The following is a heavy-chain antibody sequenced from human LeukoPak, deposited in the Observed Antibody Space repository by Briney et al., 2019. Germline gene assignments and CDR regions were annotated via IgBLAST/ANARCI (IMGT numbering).Heavy chain of an antibody. CDR3: ARGRLGGHFNWMPSPPDY. V-gene: IGHV3-74*03. Sequence: GGSLRLSCAASGFSLSSYWMHWVRQVPGKGPVWVSRINSDGSSITYADSVKGRFTVSRDDAANSLYLQMTSLRVEDTAVYYCARGRLGGHFNWMPSPPDYWGQGSLVTVSS. CDR1: GFSLSSYW. CDR2: INSDGSSI. J-gene: IGHJ4*02. D-gene: IGHD3-9*01.